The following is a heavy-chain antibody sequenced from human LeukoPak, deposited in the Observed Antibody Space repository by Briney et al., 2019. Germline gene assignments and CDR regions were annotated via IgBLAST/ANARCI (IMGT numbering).Heavy chain of an antibody. CDR3: AKDRNQYYYDSSGYYTN. D-gene: IGHD3-22*01. Sequence: GGSLRLSCAASGFTFSSYGMHWVRQAPGKGLEWVAVISYDGSNKYYADSVKGRSTISRDNSKNTLYLQMNSLRAEDTAVYYCAKDRNQYYYDSSGYYTNWGQGTLVTVSS. V-gene: IGHV3-30*18. CDR2: ISYDGSNK. CDR1: GFTFSSYG. J-gene: IGHJ4*02.